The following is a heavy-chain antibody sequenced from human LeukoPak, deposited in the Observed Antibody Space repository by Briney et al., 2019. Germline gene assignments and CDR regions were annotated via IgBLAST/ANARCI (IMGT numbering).Heavy chain of an antibody. Sequence: ASVKVSCKASGYTFTSYDINWVRQATGQGLEWMGWMNPNSGNTGYAQKFQGRVTITRNTSISTAYMELSSLRSDDTAVYHCARVSGSYRGAIDYWGQGTLVTVSS. V-gene: IGHV1-8*03. CDR1: GYTFTSYD. CDR2: MNPNSGNT. CDR3: ARVSGSYRGAIDY. D-gene: IGHD1-26*01. J-gene: IGHJ4*02.